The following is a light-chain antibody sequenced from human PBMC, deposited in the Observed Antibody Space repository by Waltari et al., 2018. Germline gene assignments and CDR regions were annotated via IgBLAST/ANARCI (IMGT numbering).Light chain of an antibody. CDR3: QQYYDYQRS. J-gene: IGKJ1*01. CDR1: QSVSTY. V-gene: IGKV1-8*01. CDR2: AAS. Sequence: AIRMTQSPSSLSASTGDRVTITCRASQSVSTYLAWYQQKPGKAPKLLIYAASPLQRGVPLRFSGSGSGTDFTLSISCLQSEDFATYYCQQYYDYQRSFGQGTKVEIK.